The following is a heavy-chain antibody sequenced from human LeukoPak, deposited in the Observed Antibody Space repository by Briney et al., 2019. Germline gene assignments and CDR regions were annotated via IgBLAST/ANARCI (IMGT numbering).Heavy chain of an antibody. CDR2: ISYSGST. V-gene: IGHV4-31*03. J-gene: IGHJ4*02. CDR3: ATYSSSSGVFDY. D-gene: IGHD6-6*01. Sequence: SETLSLTCTVSGGSISSGGYYWSWIRQHPGKALEWIAYISYSGSTYYNPSLKSRVTISVDTSKNQFSLKLSSVTAADTAVYYCATYSSSSGVFDYWGQGTLVTVSS. CDR1: GGSISSGGYY.